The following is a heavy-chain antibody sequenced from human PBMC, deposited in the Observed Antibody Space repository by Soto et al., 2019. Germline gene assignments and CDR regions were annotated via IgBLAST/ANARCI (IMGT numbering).Heavy chain of an antibody. CDR3: ARLPGGGTTIYYYYYGMDV. CDR2: IYYSGST. CDR1: GGSISSSSYY. V-gene: IGHV4-39*01. Sequence: SETLSLTCTVSGGSISSSSYYWGWIRQPPGKGLEWIGSIYYSGSTYYNPSLKSRVTISVDTSKNQFSLKLSSVTAADTAVYYCARLPGGGTTIYYYYYGMDVWGQGTTVTVSS. D-gene: IGHD1-7*01. J-gene: IGHJ6*02.